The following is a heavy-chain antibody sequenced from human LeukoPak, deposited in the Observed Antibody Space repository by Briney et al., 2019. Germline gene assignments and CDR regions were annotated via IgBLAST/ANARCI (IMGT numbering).Heavy chain of an antibody. J-gene: IGHJ6*04. Sequence: PGGSLRLSCTVSGFSVSSNSMSWVRQAPGKGLEWVSFIYSGTTHYSDSVKGRFTISRDNSKNSLYLQMNSLRAEDTAVYYCARRRVPAAIAEMDVWGKGTTVTISS. V-gene: IGHV3-53*01. D-gene: IGHD2-2*02. CDR1: GFSVSSNS. CDR2: IYSGTT. CDR3: ARRRVPAAIAEMDV.